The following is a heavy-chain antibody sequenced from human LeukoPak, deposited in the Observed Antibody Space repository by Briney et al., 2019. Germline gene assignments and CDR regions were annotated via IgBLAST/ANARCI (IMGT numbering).Heavy chain of an antibody. CDR3: ARLSTAGYSSGWYPGY. CDR1: GGFISSSSYY. J-gene: IGHJ4*02. D-gene: IGHD6-19*01. Sequence: SETLSLTCTVSGGFISSSSYYWGWIRQPPGKGLEWIGSIHYSGSTYYNPSLRSRVTISVGTSKNQFSLKLSSVTAADTAVYYCARLSTAGYSSGWYPGYWGQGTLVTVSS. CDR2: IHYSGST. V-gene: IGHV4-39*01.